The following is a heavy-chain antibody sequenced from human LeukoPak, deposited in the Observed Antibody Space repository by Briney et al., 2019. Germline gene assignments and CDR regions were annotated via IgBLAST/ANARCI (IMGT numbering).Heavy chain of an antibody. CDR1: GFTFSRYW. D-gene: IGHD3-22*01. V-gene: IGHV3-7*03. CDR2: IKQDGSET. CDR3: ARDKGDYDKSGSLFVF. Sequence: GGSLRVSCAASGFTFSRYWMSWVRQAPRKGLECVANIKQDGSETYYVDSVKGRFTISRDNAKNSLYLQMNSLRVEDTAVYYCARDKGDYDKSGSLFVFGGQGTLVTVSS. J-gene: IGHJ4*02.